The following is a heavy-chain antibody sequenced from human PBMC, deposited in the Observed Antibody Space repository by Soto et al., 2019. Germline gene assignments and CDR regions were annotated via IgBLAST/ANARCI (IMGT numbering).Heavy chain of an antibody. CDR1: GFIFDDYI. J-gene: IGHJ6*02. CDR2: ISWDGGSA. V-gene: IGHV3-43*01. CDR3: AKHMGGRSTSRYGMDV. Sequence: LRLSCAASGFIFDDYIMHWVRQGPGKGLEWVSLISWDGGSAYYADSVKGRFTISRDNSQNSLYLQMNSLRTEDTALYYCAKHMGGRSTSRYGMDVWGQGTTVTVSS. D-gene: IGHD3-16*01.